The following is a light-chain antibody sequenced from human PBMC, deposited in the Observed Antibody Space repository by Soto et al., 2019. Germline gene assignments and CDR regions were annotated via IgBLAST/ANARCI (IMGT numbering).Light chain of an antibody. V-gene: IGKV1-5*01. Sequence: SPSPRGRVCIPYGASQSISAWLAWYQQKPGKAPTLLIYDASGLESGVPERFSGSGSATDFTLKIRRVEAEDVGIYYCMQPLQISRTFGQGTKVDIK. J-gene: IGKJ1*01. CDR3: MQPLQISRT. CDR1: QSISAW. CDR2: DAS.